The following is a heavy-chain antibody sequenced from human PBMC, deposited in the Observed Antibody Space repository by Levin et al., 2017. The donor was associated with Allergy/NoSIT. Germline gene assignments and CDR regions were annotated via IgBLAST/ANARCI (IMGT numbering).Heavy chain of an antibody. CDR3: ARGGVPGNPRGYFDY. Sequence: GGSLRLSCAASGFTFSSYGMHWVRQAPGKGLEWVAVIWYDGSNKYYADSVKGRFTISRDNSKNTLYLQMNSLRAEDTAVYYCARGGVPGNPRGYFDYWGQGTLVTVSS. D-gene: IGHD4-23*01. J-gene: IGHJ4*02. CDR2: IWYDGSNK. V-gene: IGHV3-33*01. CDR1: GFTFSSYG.